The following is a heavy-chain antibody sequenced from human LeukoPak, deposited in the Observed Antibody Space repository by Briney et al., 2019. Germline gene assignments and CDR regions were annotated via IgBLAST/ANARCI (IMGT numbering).Heavy chain of an antibody. J-gene: IGHJ6*03. CDR3: ARVGGSSSSGPGVYYYYMDV. V-gene: IGHV1-69*13. CDR1: GGTFSSYA. D-gene: IGHD6-6*01. Sequence: WASVKVSCKASGGTFSSYAISWVRQAPGQGLEWMGGIIPIFGTANYAQKFQGRVTITADESTSTAYMELSSLRSEDTAVYYCARVGGSSSSGPGVYYYYMDVWGKGTTVTVSS. CDR2: IIPIFGTA.